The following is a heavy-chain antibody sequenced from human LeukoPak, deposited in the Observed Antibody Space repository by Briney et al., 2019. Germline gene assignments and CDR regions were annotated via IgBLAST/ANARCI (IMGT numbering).Heavy chain of an antibody. CDR1: GGSISSGGYY. Sequence: SQTLSLTCTVSGGSISSGGYYWSWIRQHPGKGLEWIGYSCYSGSTYYNPSLKSRVTISVDTSKNQFSLKLSSVTAADTAVYYCARGEVLLWFGELLPNWFDPWGQGTLFTVSS. CDR2: SCYSGST. CDR3: ARGEVLLWFGELLPNWFDP. J-gene: IGHJ5*02. D-gene: IGHD3-10*01. V-gene: IGHV4-31*03.